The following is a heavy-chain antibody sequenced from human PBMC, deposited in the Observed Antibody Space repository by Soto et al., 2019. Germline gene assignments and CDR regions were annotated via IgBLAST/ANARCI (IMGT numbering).Heavy chain of an antibody. Sequence: WSLRLSCAASGFTFSNAWMSWVRQAPGKGLEWVGRIKSKTDGGTTDYAAPVKGRFTTSRDDSKNTLYLQMNSLKTEDTAVYYCTTDYDILTGYPYGMDVWGQGTTVTVSS. CDR1: GFTFSNAW. CDR2: IKSKTDGGTT. D-gene: IGHD3-9*01. V-gene: IGHV3-15*01. CDR3: TTDYDILTGYPYGMDV. J-gene: IGHJ6*02.